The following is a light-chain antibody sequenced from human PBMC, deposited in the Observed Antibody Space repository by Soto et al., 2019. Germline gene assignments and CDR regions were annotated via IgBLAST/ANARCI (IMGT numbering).Light chain of an antibody. CDR3: QQYNNWPPYT. CDR1: QSVSSN. J-gene: IGKJ2*01. Sequence: EIVMTQSPATLSVSPGERATLSCRASQSVSSNLAWYQQKPAKAPRPLIYGASTRATGIPARFSGSGSGTEFTLTISSLQSEDFAVYYCQQYNNWPPYTFGQGTKLEIK. V-gene: IGKV3-15*01. CDR2: GAS.